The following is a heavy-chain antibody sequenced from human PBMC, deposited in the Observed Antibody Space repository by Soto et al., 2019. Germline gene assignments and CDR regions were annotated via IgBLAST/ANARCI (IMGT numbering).Heavy chain of an antibody. Sequence: SETLSLTCAVYGGSFSGYYWSWIRQPPGKGLEWIGEINHSGSTNYNPSLKSRVTISVDTSKNQFSLKLSSVTAADTAVYYCARGGIAAAGTSRGGYYYYMDVWGKGTTVTVSS. V-gene: IGHV4-34*01. CDR2: INHSGST. CDR3: ARGGIAAAGTSRGGYYYYMDV. J-gene: IGHJ6*03. CDR1: GGSFSGYY. D-gene: IGHD6-13*01.